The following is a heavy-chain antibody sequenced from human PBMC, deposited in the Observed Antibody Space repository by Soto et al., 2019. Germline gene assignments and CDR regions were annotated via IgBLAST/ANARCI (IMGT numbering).Heavy chain of an antibody. CDR3: ARLPGVRGVFDGFNV. CDR1: GYSLAGYW. CDR2: IYPGDSDT. J-gene: IGHJ3*01. D-gene: IGHD3-10*01. V-gene: IGHV5-51*01. Sequence: PXESLKISRKGSGYSLAGYWIGWVRQMPGKGLDWMGVIYPGDSDTRYSPSFHGQVTISADKSISTAYLQWSSLKASDTAMYFCARLPGVRGVFDGFNVWGQGTMVTVSS.